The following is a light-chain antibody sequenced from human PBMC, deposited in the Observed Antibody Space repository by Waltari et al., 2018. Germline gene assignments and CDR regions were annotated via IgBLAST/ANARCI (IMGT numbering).Light chain of an antibody. J-gene: IGLJ3*02. Sequence: SYRLTQPSSVSVAPGKTARITCGGHTIGSKSVHWYQQKAGQAPVLVIFYDKDRPSGIPERFSGSNSGSTATLTIDRVEAGDEAVYYCQVWGSDDDQWLFAAGTKLTVL. CDR2: YDK. CDR1: TIGSKS. V-gene: IGLV3-21*04. CDR3: QVWGSDDDQWL.